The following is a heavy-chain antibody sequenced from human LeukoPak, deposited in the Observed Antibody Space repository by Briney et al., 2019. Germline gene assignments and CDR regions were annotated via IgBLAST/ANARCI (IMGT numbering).Heavy chain of an antibody. V-gene: IGHV3-53*05. CDR1: GFTVSNNY. D-gene: IGHD3-22*01. CDR2: IYSDGTT. CDR3: ARDGGITMTVVVPMGY. Sequence: QAGGSLRLSCAASGFTVSNNYMSWVRQAPGKKLEWVSDIYSDGTTFYADSVKGRFTISRDNSKNTLYLQMNSLRAEDTAVYYCARDGGITMTVVVPMGYWGQGTLVTVSS. J-gene: IGHJ4*02.